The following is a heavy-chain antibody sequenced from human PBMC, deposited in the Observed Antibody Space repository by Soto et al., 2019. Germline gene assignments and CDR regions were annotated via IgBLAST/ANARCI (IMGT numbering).Heavy chain of an antibody. CDR1: GFTFSSYW. D-gene: IGHD6-19*01. Sequence: PGGSLRLSCAASGFTFSSYWMHWVRQAPGKGLVWVSRINSDGSSTSYAESVKGRFTISRDNAKNTLYLQMNSLRAEDTAVYYCAVAVAGPTAIGYWGQGTLVTVSS. CDR2: INSDGSST. J-gene: IGHJ4*02. CDR3: AVAVAGPTAIGY. V-gene: IGHV3-74*01.